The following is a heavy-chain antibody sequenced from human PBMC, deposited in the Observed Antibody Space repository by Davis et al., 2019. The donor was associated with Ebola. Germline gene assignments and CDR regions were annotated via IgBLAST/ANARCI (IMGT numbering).Heavy chain of an antibody. V-gene: IGHV3-21*01. Sequence: AGSLRLSCVVTGFTFKTYWMRWVRQPPGKGLEWVSSISSSSSYMYYPDSVKGRFTISRDNDKNSLYLQMNSLRAEDTAVYYCARDSDGDYSDYYYGMDVWGQGTTVTVSS. D-gene: IGHD4-17*01. J-gene: IGHJ6*02. CDR2: ISSSSSYM. CDR3: ARDSDGDYSDYYYGMDV. CDR1: GFTFKTYW.